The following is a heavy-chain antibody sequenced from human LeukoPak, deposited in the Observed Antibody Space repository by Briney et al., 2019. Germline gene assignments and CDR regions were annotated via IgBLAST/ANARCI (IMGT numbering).Heavy chain of an antibody. J-gene: IGHJ5*02. Sequence: GGSLRLSCAASGFTFNNYWMTWVRQAPGKGLEWVANIKPDGSVRQYVDSVKGRFTISRNNAENSLYLQVDSMRAEDKAVYFCARPVLFNGYYFFDPWGEGALVTVSS. CDR3: ARPVLFNGYYFFDP. CDR1: GFTFNNYW. D-gene: IGHD1-26*01. V-gene: IGHV3-7*01. CDR2: IKPDGSVR.